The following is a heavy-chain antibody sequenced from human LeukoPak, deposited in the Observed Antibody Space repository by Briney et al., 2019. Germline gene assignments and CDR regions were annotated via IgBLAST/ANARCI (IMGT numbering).Heavy chain of an antibody. Sequence: SVKVSCKASGCTFSSSAISWVRQAPGQGLEWLGGIIPIFGSSNYAQNFQDRVTITADESTSTAYMELSSLRSEDTAVYYCASVTTVTTKGHGAFDIWGQGTMVTVSS. CDR2: IIPIFGSS. V-gene: IGHV1-69*13. J-gene: IGHJ3*02. CDR3: ASVTTVTTKGHGAFDI. CDR1: GCTFSSSA. D-gene: IGHD4-17*01.